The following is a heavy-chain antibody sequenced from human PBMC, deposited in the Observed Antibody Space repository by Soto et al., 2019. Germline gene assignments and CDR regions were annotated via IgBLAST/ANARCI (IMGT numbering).Heavy chain of an antibody. V-gene: IGHV1-18*01. CDR1: AYTFTRYG. CDR2: ISGYNGDT. J-gene: IGHJ6*02. Sequence: QGHLVQSGAEVKKPGASVKVSCKTSAYTFTRYGISWVRQAPGQGLEWTGWISGYNGDTNYAQNLQDRVTMTIDTSTTTAYMELRSLTSDDTAVYYCAKNGQPPYYYYGLDVWGQGTTVTVSS. CDR3: AKNGQPPYYYYGLDV. D-gene: IGHD2-8*01.